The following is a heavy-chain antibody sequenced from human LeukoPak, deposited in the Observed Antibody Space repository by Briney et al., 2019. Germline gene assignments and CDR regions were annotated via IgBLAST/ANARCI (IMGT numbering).Heavy chain of an antibody. V-gene: IGHV3-23*01. D-gene: IGHD6-19*01. CDR2: ISGSGGST. J-gene: IGHJ5*02. CDR1: GFTFNNFA. CDR3: ARDLGGEGSGWP. Sequence: GGSLRLSCAASGFTFNNFAMSWVRQAPGKGLEWVSAISGSGGSTYYADSVKGRFTISRDNSKNTLYLQMNSLRAEDTAVYYCARDLGGEGSGWPWGQGTLVTVSS.